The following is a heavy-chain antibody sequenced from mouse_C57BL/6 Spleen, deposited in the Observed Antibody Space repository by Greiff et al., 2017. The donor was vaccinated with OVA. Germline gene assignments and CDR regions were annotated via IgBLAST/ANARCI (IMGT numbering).Heavy chain of an antibody. J-gene: IGHJ4*01. CDR3: ARYGGNYGDAMDD. D-gene: IGHD2-1*01. CDR1: GYTFTSYW. Sequence: QVQLQQPGAELVKPGASVKMSCKASGYTFTSYWITWVKQRPGQGLEWIGDIYPGSGSTNYTEKFKSKATLTVDTSSSTAYMQLSSLTSEDSAVDYVARYGGNYGDAMDDWGQGTSVTVSS. V-gene: IGHV1-55*01. CDR2: IYPGSGST.